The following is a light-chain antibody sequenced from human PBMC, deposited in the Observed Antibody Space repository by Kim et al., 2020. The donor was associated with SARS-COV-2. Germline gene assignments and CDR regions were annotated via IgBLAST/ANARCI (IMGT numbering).Light chain of an antibody. CDR3: SSYAGSNNGDVV. CDR2: EVS. J-gene: IGLJ2*01. V-gene: IGLV2-8*01. Sequence: SVTISCTGTSSDVGGYNYVSWYQQHPGKAPKLMIYEVSKRPSGVPDRFSGSKSGNTASLTVSGLQAEDEADYYCSSYAGSNNGDVVFGGGTQLTVL. CDR1: SSDVGGYNY.